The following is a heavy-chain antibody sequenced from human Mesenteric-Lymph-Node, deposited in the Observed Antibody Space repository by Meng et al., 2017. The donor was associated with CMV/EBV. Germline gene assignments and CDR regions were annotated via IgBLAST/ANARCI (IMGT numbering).Heavy chain of an antibody. CDR2: IHYTGST. D-gene: IGHD6-19*01. V-gene: IGHV4-39*07. Sequence: SETLSLTCTLSLGSIDSGSYYWGWLRQPPGKGLEWIGSIHYTGSTSYNPSLKTRVSISEDTSKNEFSLTLTSVTAADTAVYYCARTQWHVGYFDNWGQGTLVTVSS. CDR1: LGSIDSGSYY. CDR3: ARTQWHVGYFDN. J-gene: IGHJ4*02.